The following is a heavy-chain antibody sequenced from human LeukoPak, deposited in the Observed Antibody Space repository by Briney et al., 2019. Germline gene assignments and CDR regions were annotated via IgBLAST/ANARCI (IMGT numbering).Heavy chain of an antibody. V-gene: IGHV3-23*01. CDR3: SKDRGGTLGDYFDY. J-gene: IGHJ4*02. D-gene: IGHD3-10*01. Sequence: GGSLRLSCAGSGFTFRSYAMSWVRQSPGKGLEWVSAIGGSGGTTYYADSVKGRFTISRDNSKNTLYLQMNSLRAEDTALYYCSKDRGGTLGDYFDYWGQGTLVTVSS. CDR2: IGGSGGTT. CDR1: GFTFRSYA.